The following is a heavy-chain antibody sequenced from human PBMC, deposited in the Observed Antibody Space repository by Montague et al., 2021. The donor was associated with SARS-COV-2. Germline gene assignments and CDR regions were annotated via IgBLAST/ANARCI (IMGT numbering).Heavy chain of an antibody. J-gene: IGHJ4*02. CDR1: GFTFSSSA. V-gene: IGHV3-23*03. D-gene: IGHD3/OR15-3a*01. Sequence: SLRLSYAASGFTFSSSALSWVRQAPGKGLEWVSNIYGATGRTFYADSVKGRFTMSRENSKNTLYLQMNSLRVDDTAVYYCAKVDSVFPWGQGTLVTVSS. CDR3: AKVDSVFP. CDR2: IYGATGRT.